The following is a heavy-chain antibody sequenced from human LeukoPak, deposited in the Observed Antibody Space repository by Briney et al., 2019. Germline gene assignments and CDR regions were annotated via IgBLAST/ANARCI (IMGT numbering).Heavy chain of an antibody. CDR1: GGSISSYY. CDR3: ARGPVRTWFDP. D-gene: IGHD3-10*01. J-gene: IGHJ5*02. Sequence: SETLSLTCTVSGGSISSYYWSWIRQPPGKGLEWIGYIYYSGSTNYNPSLKRRVTISVDTSKNQFSLKLSSVTAADTAVYYCARGPVRTWFDPWGQGTLVTVSS. CDR2: IYYSGST. V-gene: IGHV4-59*01.